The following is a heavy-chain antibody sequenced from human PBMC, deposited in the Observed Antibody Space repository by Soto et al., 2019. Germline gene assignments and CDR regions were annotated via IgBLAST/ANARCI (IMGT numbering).Heavy chain of an antibody. CDR3: AIGLAAGDY. CDR2: INPNGGST. CDR1: GYTFTNYY. Sequence: QVQLVQSGAEVKNPGASVKVSCKASGYTFTNYYIHWVRQAPGQGLEWMAIINPNGGSTNYAQEFQGRVTLARDTFTSTVYMELSSLRSEDTAIYYCAIGLAAGDYWGQGTLVTVSS. V-gene: IGHV1-46*01. J-gene: IGHJ4*02. D-gene: IGHD6-13*01.